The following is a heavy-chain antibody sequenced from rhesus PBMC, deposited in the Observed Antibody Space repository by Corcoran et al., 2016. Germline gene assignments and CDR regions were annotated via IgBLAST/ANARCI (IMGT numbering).Heavy chain of an antibody. J-gene: IGHJ5-2*02. CDR1: GYSISSGYY. CDR3: ARRRGSWILDV. Sequence: QVRLQESGPGLVKPSETLSLTCAVSGYSISSGYYWGWIRQPPGKGLEWIGYIGGSSARTYSNPSLKSRVTISKDPSKNQFSLKLSSVTAADTAVYYCARRRGSWILDVWGRGVLVTVSS. CDR2: IGGSSART. D-gene: IGHD6-25*01. V-gene: IGHV4-99*01.